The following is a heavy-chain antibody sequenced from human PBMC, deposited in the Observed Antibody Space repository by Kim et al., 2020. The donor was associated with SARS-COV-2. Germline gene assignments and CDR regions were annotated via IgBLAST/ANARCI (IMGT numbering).Heavy chain of an antibody. CDR3: AGHTYYYDSRVYYYYGMEV. J-gene: IGHJ6*02. V-gene: IGHV4-39*01. Sequence: SETLSLTCTVSGGSISSSSYYWGWIRQPPGKGLEWIGSIYYSGSTYYNPSLKSRVTISVDTSKNQFSLKLSSVTAADTAVYYCAGHTYYYDSRVYYYYGMEVWGQGTTVTVSS. CDR1: GGSISSSSYY. D-gene: IGHD3-22*01. CDR2: IYYSGST.